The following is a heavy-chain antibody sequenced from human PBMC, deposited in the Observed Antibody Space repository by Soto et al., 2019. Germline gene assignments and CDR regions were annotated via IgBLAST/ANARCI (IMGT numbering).Heavy chain of an antibody. D-gene: IGHD3-10*01. Sequence: GGPLRLSCAATGFTFDDYAMSWVLQAPGKGLEWVSVIYSGGSTYYADSVKGRFTISRDNSNNTLYLQMNSLRAEDTAVYYCARVSSYYGSGSDAFDIWGQGTVVTVSS. CDR2: IYSGGST. CDR1: GFTFDDYA. V-gene: IGHV3-66*01. J-gene: IGHJ3*02. CDR3: ARVSSYYGSGSDAFDI.